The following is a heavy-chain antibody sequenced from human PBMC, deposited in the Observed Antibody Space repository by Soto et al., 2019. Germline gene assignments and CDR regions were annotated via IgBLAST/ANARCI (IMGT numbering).Heavy chain of an antibody. V-gene: IGHV3-66*01. J-gene: IGHJ6*03. CDR2: IQSGGRT. CDR1: GFTVSSNS. D-gene: IGHD2-15*01. CDR3: ARDEVHCIGGRCYGVPMDV. Sequence: EVQLVESGGGLVQPGGSLRLSCAASGFTVSSNSMTWVRQAPGKGLEWVSLIQSGGRTYYEVPVEGRFTISRDNSKNTLFLQMSSRRVEDTAVYYCARDEVHCIGGRCYGVPMDVWCKGTTVTVSS.